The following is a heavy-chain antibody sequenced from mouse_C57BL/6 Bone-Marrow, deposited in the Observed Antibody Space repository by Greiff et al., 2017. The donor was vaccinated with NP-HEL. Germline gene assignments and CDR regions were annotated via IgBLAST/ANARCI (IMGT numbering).Heavy chain of an antibody. Sequence: VHVKQSGPVLVKPGASVKMSCKASGYTFTDYYMNWVKQSHGKSLEWIGVINPYNGGTSYNQKFKGKATLTVDKSSSTAYMELNSLTSEDSAVYYCARTSYGYDVAYWGQGTLVTVSA. V-gene: IGHV1-19*01. J-gene: IGHJ3*01. CDR2: INPYNGGT. CDR3: ARTSYGYDVAY. D-gene: IGHD2-2*01. CDR1: GYTFTDYY.